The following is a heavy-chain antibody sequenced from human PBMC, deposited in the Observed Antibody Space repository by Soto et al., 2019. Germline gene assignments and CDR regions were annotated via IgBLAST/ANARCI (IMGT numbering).Heavy chain of an antibody. V-gene: IGHV4-31*03. D-gene: IGHD2-15*01. CDR2: IYYSGST. CDR3: AREGYCSGGSCYFDY. J-gene: IGHJ4*02. Sequence: TSETLSLTCTVSGGSISSGGYYWIWIRQHPGKGLEWIGYIYYSGSTYYNPSLKSRVTISVDTSKNQFSLKLSSVTAADTAVYYCAREGYCSGGSCYFDYWGQGTLVTVSS. CDR1: GGSISSGGYY.